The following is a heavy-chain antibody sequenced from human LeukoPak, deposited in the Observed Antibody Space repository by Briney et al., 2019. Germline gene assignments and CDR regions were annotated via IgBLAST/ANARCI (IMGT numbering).Heavy chain of an antibody. J-gene: IGHJ4*02. Sequence: QPGGSLRLSCAASGFTFSSYAMHWVRQAPGKGLEWVAVISYDERNKFYSESVKGRFTISRDNSKNTLHLQMDSLRAEDTAVYYCAKDGGRFSGHTDNWGQGTLVSVSS. CDR2: ISYDERNK. V-gene: IGHV3-30*18. D-gene: IGHD3-16*01. CDR3: AKDGGRFSGHTDN. CDR1: GFTFSSYA.